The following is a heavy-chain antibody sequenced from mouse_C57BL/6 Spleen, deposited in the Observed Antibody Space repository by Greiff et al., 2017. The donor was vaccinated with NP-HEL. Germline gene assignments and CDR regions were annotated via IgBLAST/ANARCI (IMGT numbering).Heavy chain of an antibody. CDR1: GFTFSDYG. CDR2: ISSGSSTI. Sequence: DVKLQESGGGLVKPGGSLKLSCAASGFTFSDYGMHWVRQAPEKGLEWVAYISSGSSTIYYADTVKGRFTISRDNAKNTLFLQMTSLRSEDTAMYYCARGLTLDYWGQGTTLTVSS. D-gene: IGHD4-1*01. V-gene: IGHV5-17*01. J-gene: IGHJ2*01. CDR3: ARGLTLDY.